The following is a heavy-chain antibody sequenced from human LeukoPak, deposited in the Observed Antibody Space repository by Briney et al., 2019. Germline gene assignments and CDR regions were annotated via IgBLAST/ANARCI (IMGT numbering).Heavy chain of an antibody. CDR1: GGSVSSGSYF. Sequence: SETLSLTCTVSGGSVSSGSYFWSWIRQPPGKGLEWIGYIYYSGSTNYSPSPKSRLTISVDTSKNQFSLKLSSVTAADTAVYYCARTYGSSGLGYVDLWGRRTLVTVSS. CDR2: IYYSGST. CDR3: ARTYGSSGLGYVDL. D-gene: IGHD6-13*01. J-gene: IGHJ2*01. V-gene: IGHV4-61*01.